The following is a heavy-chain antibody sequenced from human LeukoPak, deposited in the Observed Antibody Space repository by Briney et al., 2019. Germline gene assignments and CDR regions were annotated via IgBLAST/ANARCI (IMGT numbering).Heavy chain of an antibody. D-gene: IGHD1-26*01. J-gene: IGHJ4*02. CDR3: ARGPWELLGRYYFDY. V-gene: IGHV3-74*01. CDR2: INTDGSST. Sequence: PGGSLRLSCAASGFTFSSYWMHWVRQAPGKGLVWVSRINTDGSSTSYADSVKGRFTISRDNAKNPLYLQMNSLRAEDTAVYYCARGPWELLGRYYFDYWGQGTLVTVSS. CDR1: GFTFSSYW.